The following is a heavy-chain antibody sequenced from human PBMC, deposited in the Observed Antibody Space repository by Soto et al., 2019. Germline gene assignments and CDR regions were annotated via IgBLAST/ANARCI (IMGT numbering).Heavy chain of an antibody. CDR2: ILDTGTTV. J-gene: IGHJ5*02. D-gene: IGHD3-10*01. CDR1: GFSFSSTD. V-gene: IGHV3-23*01. Sequence: EFQVLESGGGWVQPGGSLRLSCAASGFSFSSTDMSWVRQAPGKGLEWVSTILDTGTTVFYADSVKGRFTVSRDNSHNTLSVQMNNLRAEDTAVYYCVKNSGWFNTWGQGTLVAVSS. CDR3: VKNSGWFNT.